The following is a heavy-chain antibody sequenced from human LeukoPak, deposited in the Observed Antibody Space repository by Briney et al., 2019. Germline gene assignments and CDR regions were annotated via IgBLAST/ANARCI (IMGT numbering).Heavy chain of an antibody. Sequence: ASVKVSCKASGYTFTGYYMHWVRQAPGQGLEWMGWINPNSGGTNYAQKFQGRVTMTRDTSISTAYMELSRLRSDDTAVYYCAKNVGSGYYFYFDYWGQGTPVTVSS. D-gene: IGHD3-22*01. V-gene: IGHV1-2*02. CDR3: AKNVGSGYYFYFDY. CDR2: INPNSGGT. J-gene: IGHJ4*02. CDR1: GYTFTGYY.